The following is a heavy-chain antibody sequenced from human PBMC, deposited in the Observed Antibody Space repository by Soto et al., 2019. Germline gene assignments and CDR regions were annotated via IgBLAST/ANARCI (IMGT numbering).Heavy chain of an antibody. J-gene: IGHJ4*02. D-gene: IGHD3-3*01. CDR2: MNPNSGNT. V-gene: IGHV1-8*01. Sequence: QVQLVQSGAAVKKPGASVKVSCKASGYTFTSYDINWVRQATGQGLEWMGWMNPNSGNTGYAQKFQGRVTMTRNSSISTAYMELSSLRSEDTAVYYCATRGIFGGVVDYWGQGTLVTVSS. CDR1: GYTFTSYD. CDR3: ATRGIFGGVVDY.